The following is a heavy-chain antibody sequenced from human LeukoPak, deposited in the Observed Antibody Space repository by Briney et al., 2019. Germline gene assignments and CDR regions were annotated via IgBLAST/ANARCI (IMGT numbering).Heavy chain of an antibody. CDR1: GFTVSSNY. D-gene: IGHD3-22*01. CDR2: IYSGGST. Sequence: HAGGSLRLSCAASGFTVSSNYMSRVRQAPGKGLEWGSVIYSGGSTYYADSVKGRFTISRDNSKNTLYLQMNSLRAEDTAVYYCARDDSSGYDYWGQGTLVTVSS. V-gene: IGHV3-66*01. CDR3: ARDDSSGYDY. J-gene: IGHJ4*02.